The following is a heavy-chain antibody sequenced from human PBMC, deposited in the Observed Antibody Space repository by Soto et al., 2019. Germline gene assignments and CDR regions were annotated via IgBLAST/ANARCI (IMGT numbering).Heavy chain of an antibody. CDR3: AKNVWGITIFGGMDV. J-gene: IGHJ6*02. CDR1: GFTFSSYA. Sequence: EVQLLESGGGLVQPGGSLRLSCAASGFTFSSYARSWVRQAPGKGLEGVSAISGGGGTTYYADSAKGRFTISRDNSKNTLYLQMNSLRAEDTAVYYCAKNVWGITIFGGMDVWGQGTTVTVSS. V-gene: IGHV3-23*01. D-gene: IGHD3-9*01. CDR2: ISGGGGTT.